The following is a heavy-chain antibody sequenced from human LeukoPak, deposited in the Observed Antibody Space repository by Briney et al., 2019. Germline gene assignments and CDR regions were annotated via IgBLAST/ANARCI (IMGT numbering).Heavy chain of an antibody. J-gene: IGHJ4*02. CDR3: ARDPRRVVPAAMNFDY. CDR2: ISAYNGNT. CDR1: GYTFTSYG. D-gene: IGHD2-2*01. V-gene: IGHV1-18*04. Sequence: GASVKVSYKASGYTFTSYGISWVRQAPGQGLEWMGWISAYNGNTNYAQKLQGRVTMTTDTSTSTAYMELRSLRSDDTAVYYCARDPRRVVPAAMNFDYWGQGTLVTVSS.